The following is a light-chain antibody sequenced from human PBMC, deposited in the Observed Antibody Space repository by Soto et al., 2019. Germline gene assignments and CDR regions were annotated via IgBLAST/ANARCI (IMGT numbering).Light chain of an antibody. J-gene: IGKJ4*01. CDR2: DAS. Sequence: EIVLTQSPVTLSLSPGERATLSCRASQSINNYLAWYQQKPGQPPRLLIYDASNRATAIPVRFSGSGSGTDFTLTISSLEPEDSAGYYCQCRGIWPPGATFGGGTKVEIK. CDR1: QSINNY. CDR3: QCRGIWPPGAT. V-gene: IGKV3-11*01.